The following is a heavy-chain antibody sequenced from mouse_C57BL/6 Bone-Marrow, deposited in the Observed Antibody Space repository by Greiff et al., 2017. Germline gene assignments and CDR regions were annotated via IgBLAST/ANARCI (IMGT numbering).Heavy chain of an antibody. J-gene: IGHJ2*01. V-gene: IGHV5-4*01. D-gene: IGHD1-1*01. CDR1: GFTFSSYA. Sequence: VHLVESGGGLVKPGGSLKLSCAASGFTFSSYAMSWVRQTPEKRLAWVATISDGGSYTYYPDNVKGRFTISRDNAKNNLYLQMSHLKSEDTAMYYCARALLRVGDYWGQGTTLTVSS. CDR3: ARALLRVGDY. CDR2: ISDGGSYT.